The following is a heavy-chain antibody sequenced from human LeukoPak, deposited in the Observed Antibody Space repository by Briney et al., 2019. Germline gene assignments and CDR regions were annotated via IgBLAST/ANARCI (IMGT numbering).Heavy chain of an antibody. D-gene: IGHD3-22*01. V-gene: IGHV3-74*01. CDR3: AREGAYYDSSGYYYYYYYMDV. CDR2: INSDGSST. J-gene: IGHJ6*03. CDR1: GFTFDDYG. Sequence: GGSLRLSCAASGFTFDDYGMSWVRQAPGKGLVWVSRINSDGSSTSYADSAKGRFTISRDNAKNTLYLQMNSLRAEDTAVYYCAREGAYYDSSGYYYYYYYMDVWGKGTTVTVSS.